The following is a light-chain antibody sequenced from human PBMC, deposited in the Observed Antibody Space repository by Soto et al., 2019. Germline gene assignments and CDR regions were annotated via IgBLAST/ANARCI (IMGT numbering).Light chain of an antibody. Sequence: EIQMTKSPSTLSASVGDRVTITCRASENVNTWLAWYQQKPGKAPTLVIYDASRLEGGVPSRFSGSGSGTDFTLTINSLQPDDFVTYYCQQYKTYPLTFGQGTKVEI. CDR2: DAS. CDR1: ENVNTW. CDR3: QQYKTYPLT. J-gene: IGKJ1*01. V-gene: IGKV1-5*01.